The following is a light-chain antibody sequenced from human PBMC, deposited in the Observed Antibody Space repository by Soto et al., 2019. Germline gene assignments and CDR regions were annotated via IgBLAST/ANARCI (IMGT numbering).Light chain of an antibody. V-gene: IGKV1-12*01. Sequence: DIQMTQSPSSVSASVGDRVTITCRASQDISTYLVWYQQKPGRAPNLLIYGASSWESGVPSRFSGSGSGADFTLTIISLQPEDFATYDCQQASGFPFAFGQGTRLHIK. CDR3: QQASGFPFA. J-gene: IGKJ2*01. CDR1: QDISTY. CDR2: GAS.